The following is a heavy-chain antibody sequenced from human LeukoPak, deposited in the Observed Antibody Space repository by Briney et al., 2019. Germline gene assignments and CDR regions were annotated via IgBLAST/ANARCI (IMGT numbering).Heavy chain of an antibody. J-gene: IGHJ4*02. CDR3: ARDHGSAYYRAPRH. Sequence: ASVKVSCKASGYIFTNYYMHWVRQAPGQGLEWMGTINPSGGSTTYAQKFQGRVAMTRDTSTSTVYMELSSLRSEDTAVYYCARDHGSAYYRAPRHWGQGTLVTVSS. CDR1: GYIFTNYY. CDR2: INPSGGST. D-gene: IGHD3-10*01. V-gene: IGHV1-46*01.